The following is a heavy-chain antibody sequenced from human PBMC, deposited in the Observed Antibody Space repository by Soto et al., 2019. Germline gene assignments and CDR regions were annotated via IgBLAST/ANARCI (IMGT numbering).Heavy chain of an antibody. V-gene: IGHV1-69*08. D-gene: IGHD3-16*01. CDR1: GGTFTSYT. J-gene: IGHJ5*01. CDR2: IIPFIGIT. Sequence: QVQLVQSGAEVKKPGSSVKVSCKASGGTFTSYTITWVRQAPGQGLEWMGRIIPFIGITNYAQRFQGRVTXTXXKSTRTAYMQLSSLSSEDTALDYCATEEGPMLRATPGRVASWGQGTLVTVSS. CDR3: ATEEGPMLRATPGRVAS.